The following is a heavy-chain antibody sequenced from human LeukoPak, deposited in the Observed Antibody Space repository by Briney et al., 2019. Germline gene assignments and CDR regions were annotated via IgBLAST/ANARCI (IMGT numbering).Heavy chain of an antibody. CDR1: GFTFSSCA. CDR2: ISGTGGTI. CDR3: VKSPLNLGYCSGGSCHYFDY. V-gene: IGHV3-23*01. D-gene: IGHD2-15*01. Sequence: GGSLRLPCVVSGFTFSSCAVIWARETPGKGLECFTDISGTGGTIYDADPVKGRFTIYRDNSKSTLYLQRNSLRDEDTAVNYCVKSPLNLGYCSGGSCHYFDYWGQGTLVTVSS. J-gene: IGHJ4*02.